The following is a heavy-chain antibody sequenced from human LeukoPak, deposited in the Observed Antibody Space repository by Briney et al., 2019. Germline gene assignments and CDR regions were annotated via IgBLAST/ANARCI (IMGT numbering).Heavy chain of an antibody. D-gene: IGHD3-16*02. J-gene: IGHJ3*02. CDR3: ARVPAGVIGMKDAFDI. V-gene: IGHV3-21*01. CDR1: GFTFSSYS. CDR2: ISGSSSYI. Sequence: GGSLRLSCAASGFTFSSYSLNWVRQAPGQGLEWVSSISGSSSYIYYADSVKGRFTISRHNAKNTLYLQMNSLRAEDTAVYYCARVPAGVIGMKDAFDIWGQGTMVTVSS.